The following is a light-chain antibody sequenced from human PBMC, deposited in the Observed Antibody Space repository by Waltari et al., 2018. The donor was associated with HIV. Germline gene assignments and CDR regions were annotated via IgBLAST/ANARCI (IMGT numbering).Light chain of an antibody. J-gene: IGLJ1*01. CDR1: SSKIGNNY. CDR3: AAWNDSLSGYV. Sequence: QSVLTQPPSASGTPGQRITISCSGSSSKIGNNYVHWYQHLPGTAPKLLIYRNNQRASGVPDRISGSKSGTSASLAISGLRSEDEADYYCAAWNDSLSGYVFGTGTKVTV. CDR2: RNN. V-gene: IGLV1-47*01.